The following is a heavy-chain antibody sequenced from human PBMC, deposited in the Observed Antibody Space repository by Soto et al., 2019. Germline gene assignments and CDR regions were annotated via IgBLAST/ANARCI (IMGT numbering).Heavy chain of an antibody. Sequence: GESLKISCKGSGYSFTRYWIGWVRQMPGKGLEWMGIIYPGDSDTRYSPSFQGHVTISADKSINTAYLQWSSLKASDTAMYYCTRPDFYYGSGDWAFWGQGTPVTVSS. CDR3: TRPDFYYGSGDWAF. CDR2: IYPGDSDT. V-gene: IGHV5-51*01. J-gene: IGHJ4*02. CDR1: GYSFTRYW. D-gene: IGHD3-10*01.